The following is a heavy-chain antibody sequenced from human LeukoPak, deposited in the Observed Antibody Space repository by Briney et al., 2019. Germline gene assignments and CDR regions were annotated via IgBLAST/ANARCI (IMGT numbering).Heavy chain of an antibody. CDR1: GFTFSNYW. CDR2: IKQDGSEK. V-gene: IGHV3-7*05. Sequence: GGSLRLSCAASGFTFSNYWMIWVRQAPGKGLEWVGNIKQDGSEKRYADSVRGRFSISRDNAQTSLYLQMNSLRADDTAVYFCARQSRSVDPLTYWGQGTLVTVSS. J-gene: IGHJ4*02. D-gene: IGHD5-12*01. CDR3: ARQSRSVDPLTY.